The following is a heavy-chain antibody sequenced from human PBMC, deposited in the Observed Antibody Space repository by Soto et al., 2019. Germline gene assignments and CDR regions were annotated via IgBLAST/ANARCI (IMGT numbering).Heavy chain of an antibody. CDR1: GYTFTSYG. J-gene: IGHJ5*02. D-gene: IGHD3-10*01. CDR2: ISAYNGNT. V-gene: IGHV1-18*01. CDR3: ARDRGRGRAMVRGPNWFDP. Sequence: QVQLVQSGAEVKKPGASVKVSCKASGYTFTSYGISWVRQAPGQGLEWMGWISAYNGNTNYAQKLQGRVTMTTDTXXSXAXXELRSLRSDDTAVYYCARDRGRGRAMVRGPNWFDPWGQGTLVTVSS.